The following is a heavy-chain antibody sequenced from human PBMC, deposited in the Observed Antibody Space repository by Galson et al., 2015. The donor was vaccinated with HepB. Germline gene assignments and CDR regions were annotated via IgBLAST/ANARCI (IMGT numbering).Heavy chain of an antibody. J-gene: IGHJ6*02. Sequence: ETLSLTCAVYGGSFSAYYWNWVRQPPGKGLEWIGEINHSGSTTYNPSLKSRVTISVDTSKNQFSLKVTSVTAADTAVYYCAGEYGAKSYNYYYGMDVWGQGTTVTVSS. CDR2: INHSGST. CDR3: AGEYGAKSYNYYYGMDV. V-gene: IGHV4-34*01. CDR1: GGSFSAYY. D-gene: IGHD4-23*01.